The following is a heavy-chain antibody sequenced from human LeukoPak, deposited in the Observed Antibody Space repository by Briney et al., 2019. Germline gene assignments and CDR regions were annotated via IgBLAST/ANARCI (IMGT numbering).Heavy chain of an antibody. CDR2: IYPGDSDP. CDR1: GYRFNTYW. D-gene: IGHD3-22*01. CDR3: ARVHDSSGYYWYFDL. J-gene: IGHJ2*01. Sequence: GESLKISCKGSGYRFNTYWIAWVRQMPGKGLEWMGIIYPGDSDPRYRPSFQGQVNISADKSISTAYLQWNSLKASDIAMYYCARVHDSSGYYWYFDLWGRGTLVTVSS. V-gene: IGHV5-51*01.